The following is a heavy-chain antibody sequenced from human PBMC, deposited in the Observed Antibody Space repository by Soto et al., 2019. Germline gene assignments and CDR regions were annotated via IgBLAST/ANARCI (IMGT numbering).Heavy chain of an antibody. CDR1: GFTFSSYS. J-gene: IGHJ5*02. CDR2: ISSSSSTI. CDR3: ARDPTTVTPIPYNWFDP. V-gene: IGHV3-48*01. Sequence: PGGSLRLSCAAPGFTFSSYSMNWVRQAPGKGLGWVSYISSSSSTIYYADSVKGRFTISRDNAKNSLYLQMNSLRAEDTAVYYCARDPTTVTPIPYNWFDPWGQGTLVTVSS. D-gene: IGHD4-17*01.